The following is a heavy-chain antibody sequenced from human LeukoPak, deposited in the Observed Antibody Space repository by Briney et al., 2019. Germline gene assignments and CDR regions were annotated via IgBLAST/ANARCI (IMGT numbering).Heavy chain of an antibody. V-gene: IGHV3-21*01. CDR3: ARDQGPLMEGFYYYGMDV. Sequence: GGSLRLSCAASGFTFSSYSMNWVRQAPGKGLEWVSSISSSSSYIYYADSVKGRFTISRDNAKNSLYLQMNSLRDEDTAVYYCARDQGPLMEGFYYYGMDVWGQGTTVTVSS. J-gene: IGHJ6*02. D-gene: IGHD3-3*01. CDR1: GFTFSSYS. CDR2: ISSSSSYI.